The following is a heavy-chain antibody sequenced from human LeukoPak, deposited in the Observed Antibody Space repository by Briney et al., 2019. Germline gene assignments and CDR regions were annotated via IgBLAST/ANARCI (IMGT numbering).Heavy chain of an antibody. Sequence: GGSLRLSCAASGFTFSSYAMSWVRQAPGKGLEWVANIKQDGSEKYYVDSVKGRFTISRDNAKNSLYLQMNSLRAEDTAVYYCARDQVGDYVWGSYRSAFDYWGQGTLVTVSS. CDR3: ARDQVGDYVWGSYRSAFDY. CDR2: IKQDGSEK. D-gene: IGHD3-16*02. CDR1: GFTFSSYA. J-gene: IGHJ4*02. V-gene: IGHV3-7*01.